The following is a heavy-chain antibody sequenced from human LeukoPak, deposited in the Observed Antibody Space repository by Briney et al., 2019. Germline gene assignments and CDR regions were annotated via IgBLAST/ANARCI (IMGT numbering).Heavy chain of an antibody. Sequence: PSETLSLTCSVSGGSVSGTNYYWAWIRQPPEKGLEWIGTIYYSGSTYYNVSLKSRVTISVDTSKNQFSLNLNSVTAADTAVYYCARHKMGAVTMVRGVARIYYFDYWGQGTLVTVSS. CDR2: IYYSGST. D-gene: IGHD3-10*01. CDR3: ARHKMGAVTMVRGVARIYYFDY. V-gene: IGHV4-39*07. J-gene: IGHJ4*02. CDR1: GGSVSGTNYY.